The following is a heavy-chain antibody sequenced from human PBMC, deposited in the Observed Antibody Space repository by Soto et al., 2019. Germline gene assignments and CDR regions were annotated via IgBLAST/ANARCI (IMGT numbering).Heavy chain of an antibody. V-gene: IGHV3-74*01. Sequence: GALRLSCAASGFTFSSYWMHWVRQAPGKGLVWVSRINSDGSSTSYADSVKGRFTISRDNAKNTLYLQMNSLRAEDTAVYYCARGRCSSTSCYTYYYYGMDVWGQGTTVTVSS. CDR1: GFTFSSYW. CDR2: INSDGSST. J-gene: IGHJ6*02. D-gene: IGHD2-2*02. CDR3: ARGRCSSTSCYTYYYYGMDV.